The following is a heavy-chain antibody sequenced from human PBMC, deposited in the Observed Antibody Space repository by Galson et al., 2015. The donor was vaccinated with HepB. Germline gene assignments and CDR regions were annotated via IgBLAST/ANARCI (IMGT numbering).Heavy chain of an antibody. Sequence: SLRLSCAASGFIFSDYYMYWIRQAPGKGLEWVSYISGSSTYTNYADSVKGRFTISRDNAKNSLHLQMNGLGVEDTAVYYCARVPDIAVAGSYWYFDLWGRGSLVAGSS. CDR1: GFIFSDYY. CDR3: ARVPDIAVAGSYWYFDL. V-gene: IGHV3-11*06. D-gene: IGHD6-19*01. CDR2: ISGSSTYT. J-gene: IGHJ2*01.